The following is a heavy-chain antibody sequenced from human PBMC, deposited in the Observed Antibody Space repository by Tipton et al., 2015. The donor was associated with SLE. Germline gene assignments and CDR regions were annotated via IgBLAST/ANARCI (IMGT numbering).Heavy chain of an antibody. V-gene: IGHV3-33*06. Sequence: SLRLSCAASGFTFSNFGMHWVLQAPGKGLEWVAVIWYDGTNKLYADSVKGRFTISRDNSKNTLYLQMNSLRAEDTAVYYCAKPGQLYSSPGDYFDYWGQGTLVTVSS. J-gene: IGHJ4*02. CDR1: GFTFSNFG. D-gene: IGHD6-13*01. CDR3: AKPGQLYSSPGDYFDY. CDR2: IWYDGTNK.